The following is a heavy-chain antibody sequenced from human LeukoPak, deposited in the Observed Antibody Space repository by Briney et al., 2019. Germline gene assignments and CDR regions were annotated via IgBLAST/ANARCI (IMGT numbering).Heavy chain of an antibody. CDR1: GGSFSGYY. CDR3: ARRGYDSSGYYRY. CDR2: INHSGST. D-gene: IGHD3-22*01. V-gene: IGHV4-34*01. Sequence: TLSLTCAVYGGSFSGYYWSWIRQPPGKGLEWIGEINHSGSTNYNPSLKSRVTISVDTSKNQFSLKLSSVTAADTAVYYCARRGYDSSGYYRYWGQGTLVTVSS. J-gene: IGHJ4*02.